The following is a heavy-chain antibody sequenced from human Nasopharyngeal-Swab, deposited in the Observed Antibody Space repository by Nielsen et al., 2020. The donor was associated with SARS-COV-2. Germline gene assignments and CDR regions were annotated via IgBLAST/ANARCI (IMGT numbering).Heavy chain of an antibody. CDR1: GFTFSNYW. J-gene: IGHJ4*02. Sequence: GESLKISCVASGFTFSNYWMSWVRQAPGKGLEWVGNIKQDGSEKYYVDSVTGRFTITRDNAKNSLFLQMNSLRDEDTAVYYCARDSPGYGGYDYWGQGTLVTVSS. V-gene: IGHV3-7*01. D-gene: IGHD5-12*01. CDR3: ARDSPGYGGYDY. CDR2: IKQDGSEK.